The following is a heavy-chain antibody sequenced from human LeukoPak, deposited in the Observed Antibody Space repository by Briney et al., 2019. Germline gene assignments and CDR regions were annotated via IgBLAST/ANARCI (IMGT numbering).Heavy chain of an antibody. CDR3: AREGI. J-gene: IGHJ3*02. V-gene: IGHV3-7*01. CDR2: IKQDGSEK. Sequence: ETLSLTYAVYGGSFSGYYWSWVRRAPGKGLEWVANIKQDGSEKYYVDSVKGRFTISRDNAKNSLYLQMNSLRAEDTAVYYCAREGIWGQGTMVTVSS. CDR1: GGSFSGYY.